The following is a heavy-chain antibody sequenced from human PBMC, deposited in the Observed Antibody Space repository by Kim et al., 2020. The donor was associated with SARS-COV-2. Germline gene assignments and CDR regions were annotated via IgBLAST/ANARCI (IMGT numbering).Heavy chain of an antibody. J-gene: IGHJ6*02. CDR2: IYPGDSDT. Sequence: GESLKISCKGSGYSFTSYWIGWVRQMPGKGLEWMGIIYPGDSDTRYSPSFQGQVTISADKSISTAYLQWSSLKASDTAMYYCARLRGPGSYKGAYYYYGMDVWGQGTTVTVSS. CDR3: ARLRGPGSYKGAYYYYGMDV. V-gene: IGHV5-51*01. CDR1: GYSFTSYW. D-gene: IGHD3-10*01.